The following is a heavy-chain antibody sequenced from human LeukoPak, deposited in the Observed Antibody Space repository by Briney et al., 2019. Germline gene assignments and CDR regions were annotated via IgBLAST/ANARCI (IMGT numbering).Heavy chain of an antibody. V-gene: IGHV1-69*05. CDR2: IIPIFGTA. D-gene: IGHD6-6*01. J-gene: IGHJ2*01. Sequence: ASVKVSCKASGGTFSSYAISWVRQAPGQGLEWMGRIIPIFGTANYAQKFQGRVTITTDESTSTAYMELSSLRSEDTAVYYCARDRGIAARPDSWYFDLWGRGTLATVSS. CDR1: GGTFSSYA. CDR3: ARDRGIAARPDSWYFDL.